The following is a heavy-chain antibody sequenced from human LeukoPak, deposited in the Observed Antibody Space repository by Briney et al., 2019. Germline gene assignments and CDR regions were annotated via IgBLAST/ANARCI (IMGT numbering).Heavy chain of an antibody. CDR3: ARARWFDP. CDR2: IYNHGTA. CDR1: GDSISSYY. V-gene: IGHV4-59*01. Sequence: PSQTLSLTCTVSGDSISSYYWSWIRQPPGKGREYIGYIYNHGTANYNPSLKSRVTISIDTSKNQFSLKLNSVTAADTAVYYCARARWFDPWGQGILVTVSS. J-gene: IGHJ5*02.